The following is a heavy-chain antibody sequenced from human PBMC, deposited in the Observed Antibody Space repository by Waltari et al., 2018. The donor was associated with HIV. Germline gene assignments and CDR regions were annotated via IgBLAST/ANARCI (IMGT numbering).Heavy chain of an antibody. CDR3: AKDREQGYYNHNRVERPFDS. J-gene: IGHJ4*02. V-gene: IGHV3-30*18. CDR1: GISFFNSYG. D-gene: IGHD1-1*01. Sequence: QVQLVESGGGVVQPGRSLRPSCVVSGISFFNSYGLHWVRQAPGKGLEWVATISYDTTNIYYADSVKGRFTISRDNSKNTLYLQMSSLRGEDTALYYCAKDREQGYYNHNRVERPFDSWGQGALVTVSS. CDR2: ISYDTTNI.